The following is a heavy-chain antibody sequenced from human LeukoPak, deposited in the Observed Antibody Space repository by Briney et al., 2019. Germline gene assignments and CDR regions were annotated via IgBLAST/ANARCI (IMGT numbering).Heavy chain of an antibody. Sequence: PGRSLRLSCAASGFAFSSYGMHWVRQAPGKGLEWVAVIWYDGSNKYYADSVKGRFTISRDNSKDTLYLQMNSLRAEDTAVYYCAISSPAVRYYMDVWGKGTTVTVSS. J-gene: IGHJ6*03. CDR1: GFAFSSYG. V-gene: IGHV3-33*01. CDR2: IWYDGSNK. D-gene: IGHD6-25*01. CDR3: AISSPAVRYYMDV.